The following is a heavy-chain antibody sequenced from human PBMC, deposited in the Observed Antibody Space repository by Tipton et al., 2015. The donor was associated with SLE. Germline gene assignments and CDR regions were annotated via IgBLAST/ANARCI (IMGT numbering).Heavy chain of an antibody. Sequence: TLSLTCTVSGGSISSGGYYWSWIRQHPGKGLEWIGYIYYSGSTHYNPSRRSRVTISIDTSNNQFSLKLSSVTAADTAVYYCARDPQTYHNFWGAYHWFDPWGQGTLVTVSS. V-gene: IGHV4-31*03. CDR1: GGSISSGGYY. CDR2: IYYSGST. CDR3: ARDPQTYHNFWGAYHWFDP. J-gene: IGHJ5*02. D-gene: IGHD3-16*01.